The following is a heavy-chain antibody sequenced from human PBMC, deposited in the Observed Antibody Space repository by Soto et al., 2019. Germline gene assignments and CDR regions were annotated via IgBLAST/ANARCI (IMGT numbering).Heavy chain of an antibody. V-gene: IGHV3-9*01. J-gene: IGHJ3*02. D-gene: IGHD4-17*01. CDR1: GFTFDDYA. CDR3: AKVISDTVTITDAFDI. Sequence: GGSLRLSCAASGFTFDDYAMHWVRQAPGKGLEWVSGISWNSGSIGYADSVKGRFTISRDNAKNSLYLQMNSLRAEDTALYYCAKVISDTVTITDAFDIWGQGTMVTVSS. CDR2: ISWNSGSI.